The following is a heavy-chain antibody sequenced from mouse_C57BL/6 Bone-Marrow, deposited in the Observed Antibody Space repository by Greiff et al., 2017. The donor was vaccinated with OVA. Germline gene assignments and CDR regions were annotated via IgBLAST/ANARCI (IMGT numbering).Heavy chain of an antibody. D-gene: IGHD1-1*01. V-gene: IGHV1-72*01. CDR3: ARSPYYGSSPYWYFDV. J-gene: IGHJ1*03. CDR1: GYTFTSYW. CDR2: IDPNSGGT. Sequence: QVQLQQPGAELVKPGASVKLSCKASGYTFTSYWMHWVKQRPGRGLEWIGRIDPNSGGTKYNEKFKSKATLTVDKPSSTAYMQLSSPTSEDSAVYYCARSPYYGSSPYWYFDVWGTGTTVTVSS.